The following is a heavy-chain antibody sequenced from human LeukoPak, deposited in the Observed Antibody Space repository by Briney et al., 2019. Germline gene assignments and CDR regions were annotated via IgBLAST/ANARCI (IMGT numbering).Heavy chain of an antibody. Sequence: GGSLRLSCAASGFTFSRYAMHWVRQGPGKGLEWVAFLHLDGRKDDYADSVKGRFTISRDNSKNMFHLQMYSLRIEDTAVYYCAKSFYPGSGIYHYYLDVWGKGTTVTVSS. CDR1: GFTFSRYA. J-gene: IGHJ6*03. V-gene: IGHV3-30*02. D-gene: IGHD3-10*01. CDR3: AKSFYPGSGIYHYYLDV. CDR2: LHLDGRKD.